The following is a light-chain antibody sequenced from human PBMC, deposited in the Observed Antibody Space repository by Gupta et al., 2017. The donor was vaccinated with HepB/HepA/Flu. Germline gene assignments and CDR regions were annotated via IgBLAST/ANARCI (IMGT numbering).Light chain of an antibody. J-gene: IGKJ1*01. CDR2: DAS. Sequence: DMQMTQSPSSLSASVGDRVTVTCQASQDISDYLNWYQQKPGKAPKLLIYDASNLETGAPSRFSGSGSGADYTFTISNLQPEDIATYYCQQYYKLPWTFGQGTKGGNQT. V-gene: IGKV1-33*01. CDR1: QDISDY. CDR3: QQYYKLPWT.